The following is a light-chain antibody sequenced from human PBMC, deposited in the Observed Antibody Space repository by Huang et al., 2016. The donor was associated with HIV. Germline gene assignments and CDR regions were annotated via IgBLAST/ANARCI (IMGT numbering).Light chain of an antibody. CDR1: QDISKS. V-gene: IGKV1-33*01. CDR3: QQYDNFPPA. Sequence: DIQMTQSPSSLSASVGDRVTITCQASQDISKSLNWYQQKPGKAPKLLMYDASNLETGVPSRFSGSGSGTDFTFTISSLQSEDIATYYCQQYDNFPPAFGGGTKVEIK. CDR2: DAS. J-gene: IGKJ4*01.